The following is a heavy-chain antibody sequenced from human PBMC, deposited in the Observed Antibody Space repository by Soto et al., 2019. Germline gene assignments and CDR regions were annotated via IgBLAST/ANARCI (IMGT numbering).Heavy chain of an antibody. CDR2: IYYSGST. CDR1: GGSISSGDYY. V-gene: IGHV4-30-4*01. CDR3: ARFNLYYDFWSGYYGWFDP. Sequence: LSLTCTVSGGSISSGDYYWSWIRQPPGKGLEWIGYIYYSGSTYYNPSLKSRVTISVDTSKNQFSLKLSSVTAADTAVYYCARFNLYYDFWSGYYGWFDPWGQGTLVTVS. J-gene: IGHJ5*02. D-gene: IGHD3-3*01.